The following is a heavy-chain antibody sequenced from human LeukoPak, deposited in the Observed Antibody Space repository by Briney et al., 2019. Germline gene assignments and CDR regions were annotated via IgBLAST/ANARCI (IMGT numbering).Heavy chain of an antibody. CDR1: GFTFSSYD. Sequence: GGSLRLSCAASGFTFSSYDMHWVRQATGKGLKWVSAIGTAGDTYYPGSVKGRFTISRENAKNSLYLQMNSLRAGDTAVYYCARDRRYCSSTSCYTGPYYYYGMDVWGQGTTVTVSS. CDR3: ARDRRYCSSTSCYTGPYYYYGMDV. J-gene: IGHJ6*02. D-gene: IGHD2-2*02. CDR2: IGTAGDT. V-gene: IGHV3-13*01.